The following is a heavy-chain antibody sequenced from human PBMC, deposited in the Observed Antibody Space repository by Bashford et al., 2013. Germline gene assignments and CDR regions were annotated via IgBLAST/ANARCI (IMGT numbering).Heavy chain of an antibody. J-gene: IGHJ4*02. D-gene: IGHD5-12*01. CDR2: IDWDDDK. V-gene: IGHV2-70*04. CDR1: GFSLNTYGMR. CDR3: ARTGYSTFDY. Sequence: SGPTLVKPTQTLTLTCTFSGFSLNTYGMRVNWIRQPPGRALEWLARIDWDDDKFYNTSLETRLTISKDTSKNQVVLTMTNMDPVDTATYYCARTGYSTFDYWGQGTLVTVSS.